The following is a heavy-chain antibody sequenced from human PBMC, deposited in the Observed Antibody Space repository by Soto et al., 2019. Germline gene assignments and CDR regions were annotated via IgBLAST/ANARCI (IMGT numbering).Heavy chain of an antibody. CDR2: ISSSSSYI. CDR3: ARDNQYCTNGVCYKAFGAFDI. Sequence: GGSLRLSCAASGFTFSSYDMHWVRQAPGKGLEWVSSISSSSSYIYYADSVKGRFTISRDNAKNSLYLQMNSLRAEDTAVYYCARDNQYCTNGVCYKAFGAFDIWGQGTMVTVSS. J-gene: IGHJ3*02. CDR1: GFTFSSYD. D-gene: IGHD2-8*01. V-gene: IGHV3-21*01.